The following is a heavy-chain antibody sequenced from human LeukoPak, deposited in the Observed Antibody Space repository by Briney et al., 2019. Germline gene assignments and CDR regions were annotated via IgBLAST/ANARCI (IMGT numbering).Heavy chain of an antibody. V-gene: IGHV1-46*01. D-gene: IGHD3-3*01. J-gene: IGHJ4*02. CDR2: INPSGGST. CDR3: ARDFITIFGVVIRRLDY. CDR1: GYTFTSYY. Sequence: ASVKVSCKASGYTFTSYYMHWVRQAPGQGLEWMGIINPSGGSTSYAQKFQGRVTMTRDTSTSTVYMELSSLRSEDTAVYYCARDFITIFGVVIRRLDYWGQGTLVTVSS.